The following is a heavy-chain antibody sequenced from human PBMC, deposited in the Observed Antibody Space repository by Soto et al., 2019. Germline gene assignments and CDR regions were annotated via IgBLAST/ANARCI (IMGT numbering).Heavy chain of an antibody. J-gene: IGHJ3*02. Sequence: ASVKVSWKAAGYTFTSYDINWVRQATGQGLEWMGWMNPNSGNTGYAQKFQGRVTMTRNTSISTAYMELSSLRSEDTAVYYCARGICSGGSCYFSMDFDIWGQGTMVTVSS. D-gene: IGHD2-15*01. CDR3: ARGICSGGSCYFSMDFDI. CDR2: MNPNSGNT. CDR1: GYTFTSYD. V-gene: IGHV1-8*01.